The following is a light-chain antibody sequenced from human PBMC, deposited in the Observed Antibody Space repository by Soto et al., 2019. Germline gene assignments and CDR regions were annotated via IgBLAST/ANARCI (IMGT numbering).Light chain of an antibody. CDR1: HDIDNY. Sequence: DIQMTQSPCSLSASVGDTVTITCQASHDIDNYLNWYQQKPGKAPKLLIYVASNLETGVPSRFSGSGSGTDFSLTITSLQPEDIATYYCQQYDNLPYTFGQGTKVEIK. CDR3: QQYDNLPYT. V-gene: IGKV1-33*01. J-gene: IGKJ2*01. CDR2: VAS.